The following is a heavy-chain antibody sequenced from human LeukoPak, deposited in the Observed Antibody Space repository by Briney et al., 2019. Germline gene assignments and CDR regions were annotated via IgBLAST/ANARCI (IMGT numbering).Heavy chain of an antibody. CDR2: IYYSGST. CDR3: ARSGSYLYYFDY. Sequence: PSETLSLTCTVSGGSISSSSYYWGWIRQPPGKGLEWIGSIYYSGSTYYNPSLKSRVTISVDTSKNQFSLKLSSVTAADTAVYYCARSGSYLYYFDYWGQGTLVTVSS. V-gene: IGHV4-39*01. J-gene: IGHJ4*02. D-gene: IGHD1-26*01. CDR1: GGSISSSSYY.